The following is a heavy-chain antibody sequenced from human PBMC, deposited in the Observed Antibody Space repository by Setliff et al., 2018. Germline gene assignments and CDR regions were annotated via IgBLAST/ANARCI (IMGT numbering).Heavy chain of an antibody. J-gene: IGHJ4*02. CDR2: TIPNFGTT. D-gene: IGHD2-21*02. V-gene: IGHV1-69*05. Sequence: ASVKVSCKASGGTFSSYGISWVRQAPGQGLEWLGGTIPNFGTTNYAQEFQGRVTIITDESTSTAYMELSSLRSEDTAVYYCARDLADCGGDCYSGYWGQGTLVTVSS. CDR1: GGTFSSYG. CDR3: ARDLADCGGDCYSGY.